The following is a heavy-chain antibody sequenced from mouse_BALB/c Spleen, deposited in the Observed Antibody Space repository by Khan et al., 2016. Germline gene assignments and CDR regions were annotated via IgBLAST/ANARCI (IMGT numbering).Heavy chain of an antibody. CDR2: IDPENGDT. Sequence: VQLQQSGAELVRSGASVKLSCTASGFNIKDYYMHWVKQRPEQGLEWIGWIDPENGDTEFAPKFQGKATMTADPSSNTAYLHLSSLTSEDTAVSYCSEEVRQGYFDCWGQGTTLTVSS. CDR3: SEEVRQGYFDC. CDR1: GFNIKDYY. V-gene: IGHV14-4*02. J-gene: IGHJ2*01.